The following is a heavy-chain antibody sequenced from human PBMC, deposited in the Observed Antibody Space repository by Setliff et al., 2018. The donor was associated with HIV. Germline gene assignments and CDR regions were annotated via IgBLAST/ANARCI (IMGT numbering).Heavy chain of an antibody. CDR1: GGSFXXYY. Sequence: SETLSLTCAVYGGSFXXYYWTWSSEPPGKGLEWIGEIRSSGGTNYNPSLTSRVSILIDPSRNQFTLTLSSVTASETALYYCARGKDDHNFSPISLRKTXYYYMDVWDKGATVTVSS. J-gene: IGHJ6*03. CDR3: ARGKDDHNFSPISLRKTXYYYMDV. D-gene: IGHD3-3*01. V-gene: IGHV4-34*01. CDR2: IRSSGGT.